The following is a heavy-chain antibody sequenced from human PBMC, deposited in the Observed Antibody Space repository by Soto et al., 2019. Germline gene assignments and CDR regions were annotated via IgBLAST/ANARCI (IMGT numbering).Heavy chain of an antibody. CDR1: GFTFSNAW. CDR3: TTRGRYYDFWSGYLGYYYYMDV. V-gene: IGHV3-15*01. Sequence: GGSLRFSCAASGFTFSNAWMSWVRQAPGKGLEWVGRIKSKTDGGTTDYAAPGKGRFTISRDDSKNTLYLQMNSLKTVDTAVYYCTTRGRYYDFWSGYLGYYYYMDVWGKGTTVTVSS. J-gene: IGHJ6*03. CDR2: IKSKTDGGTT. D-gene: IGHD3-3*01.